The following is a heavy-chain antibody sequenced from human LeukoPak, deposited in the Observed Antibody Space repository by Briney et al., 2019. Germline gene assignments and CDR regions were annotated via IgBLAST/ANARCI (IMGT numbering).Heavy chain of an antibody. J-gene: IGHJ4*02. V-gene: IGHV4-34*01. Sequence: SETLSLTCAVSGGSFSGYYWSWIRQPPGKGLEWIGEINHSGSTNYNPSLKSRVTISVDTSKNQFSLKLSSVTAADTAVYYCARSLRYFDWPDTFDYWGQGTLVTVSS. CDR3: ARSLRYFDWPDTFDY. CDR2: INHSGST. D-gene: IGHD3-9*01. CDR1: GGSFSGYY.